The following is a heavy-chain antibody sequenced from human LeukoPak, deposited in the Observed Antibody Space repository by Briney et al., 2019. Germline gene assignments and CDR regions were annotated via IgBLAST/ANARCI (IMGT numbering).Heavy chain of an antibody. V-gene: IGHV3-21*01. CDR2: ISSSSSYI. J-gene: IGHJ3*02. D-gene: IGHD3-22*01. Sequence: GGSLRLSCAASGFTFNTYSMNWVRQAPGTGLEWVSSISSSSSYIYYADSVKGRFTISRDNAKNSLYLQMNSLRAEDTAVYYCARDLGRSGYYTIDAFDTWGQGTMVTVSS. CDR3: ARDLGRSGYYTIDAFDT. CDR1: GFTFNTYS.